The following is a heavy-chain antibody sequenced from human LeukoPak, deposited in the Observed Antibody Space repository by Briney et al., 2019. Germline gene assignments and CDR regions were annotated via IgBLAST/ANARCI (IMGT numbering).Heavy chain of an antibody. CDR2: INSVGSAM. CDR1: GFTFSSHS. J-gene: IGHJ5*02. D-gene: IGHD3-10*01. Sequence: GGSLRLSCAASGFTFSSHSMTWVRQAPGEGLEWILYINSVGSAMYYADSVKGRCTISRDNAKNSLSLQMDNLRGEDTAVYFCARFYGPGSWEFDPWGQGTLVTVSS. CDR3: ARFYGPGSWEFDP. V-gene: IGHV3-48*01.